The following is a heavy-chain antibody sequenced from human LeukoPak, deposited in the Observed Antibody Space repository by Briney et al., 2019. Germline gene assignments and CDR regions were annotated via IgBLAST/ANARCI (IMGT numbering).Heavy chain of an antibody. CDR2: IYYSGST. CDR1: GGSITTNNYY. CDR3: ARSTGYYAPFDP. D-gene: IGHD3-9*01. Sequence: SETLSLTCTVSGGSITTNNYYWGWIRQPPGKGLEWIGRIYYSGSTYYNPSLKSRITISVDTSKNQFSLKLSSVTAADTAVYYCARSTGYYAPFDPWGQGTLVTVSS. J-gene: IGHJ5*02. V-gene: IGHV4-39*01.